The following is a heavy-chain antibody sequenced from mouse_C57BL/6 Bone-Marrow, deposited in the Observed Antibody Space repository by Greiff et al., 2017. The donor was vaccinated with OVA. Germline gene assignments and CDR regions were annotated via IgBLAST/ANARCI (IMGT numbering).Heavy chain of an antibody. CDR3: AISTTVVVFDY. V-gene: IGHV1-55*01. Sequence: QVQLQQPGAELVKPGASVKMSCKASGYTFTSYWITWVKQRPGQGLEWIGDIYPGSGSTNYNEKFKSKATLTVDTSSSTAYMQHSRLTSEDSAVYYCAISTTVVVFDYWGQGTTLTVSS. CDR2: IYPGSGST. CDR1: GYTFTSYW. D-gene: IGHD1-1*01. J-gene: IGHJ2*01.